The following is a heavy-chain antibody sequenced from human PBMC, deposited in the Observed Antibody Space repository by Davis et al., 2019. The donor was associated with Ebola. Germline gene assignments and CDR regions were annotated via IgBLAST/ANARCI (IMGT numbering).Heavy chain of an antibody. V-gene: IGHV2-5*02. CDR2: IYWDDDK. Sequence: SGPTLVKPTQTLTLTCTFSGFSLSTSGVGVGWIRQPPGKALEWLALIYWDDDKRYSPSLKSRLTITKDTSKNQVVLTMTNMDPVDTATYYCAHRTLRYFDWLSGYYFDYWGQGTLVTVSS. CDR1: GFSLSTSGVG. J-gene: IGHJ4*02. D-gene: IGHD3-9*01. CDR3: AHRTLRYFDWLSGYYFDY.